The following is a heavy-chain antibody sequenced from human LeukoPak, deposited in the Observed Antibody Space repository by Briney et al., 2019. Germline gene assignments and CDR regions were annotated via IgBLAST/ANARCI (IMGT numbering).Heavy chain of an antibody. J-gene: IGHJ4*02. CDR3: ARVCGGDCYGFDY. CDR2: IYYSGST. CDR1: GGSISSSNW. V-gene: IGHV4-4*02. Sequence: PSGTLSLTCAVSGGSISSSNWWSWVRQPPGKGLEWIGSIYYSGSTYYNPSLKSRVTISVDTSKNQFSLKLSSVTAADTAVYYCARVCGGDCYGFDYWGQGTLVTVSS. D-gene: IGHD2-21*02.